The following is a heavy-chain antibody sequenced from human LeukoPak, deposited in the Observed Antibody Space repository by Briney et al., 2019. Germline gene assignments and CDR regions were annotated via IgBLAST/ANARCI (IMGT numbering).Heavy chain of an antibody. Sequence: PGGSLRLSCAASGFTFSSYAMHWVRQAPGRGLEWVAFISYDGSTEHYADSVRGRFTISRDNSKNTLYLEMSSLRAEDTAVYSCARETNAFDIWGQGTMVTVSS. CDR3: ARETNAFDI. J-gene: IGHJ3*02. CDR2: ISYDGSTE. V-gene: IGHV3-30-3*01. CDR1: GFTFSSYA.